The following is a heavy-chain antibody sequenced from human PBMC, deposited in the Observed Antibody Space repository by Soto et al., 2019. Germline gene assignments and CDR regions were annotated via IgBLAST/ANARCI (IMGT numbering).Heavy chain of an antibody. CDR3: ARVSMGSSSEDFQH. Sequence: QVQLVQSGAEVKKPGASVKVSCKASGYSFTSYDINWVRQATGQGLEWMGWMNPNSGNTGYAQKFQGGVTMTRNTSISTAYMELSSLRSEDTAVYYCARVSMGSSSEDFQHWGQGTLVTVSS. V-gene: IGHV1-8*01. CDR2: MNPNSGNT. CDR1: GYSFTSYD. D-gene: IGHD6-6*01. J-gene: IGHJ1*01.